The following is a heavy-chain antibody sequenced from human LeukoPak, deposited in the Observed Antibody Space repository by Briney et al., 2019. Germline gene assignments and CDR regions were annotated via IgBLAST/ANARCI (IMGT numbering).Heavy chain of an antibody. Sequence: ASVKVSCKASGYTFTGYYMHWVRQAPGKGLEWMGWINPNSGGTNYAQKFQGRVTMTRDTSISTAYMELSRLRSDDMAVYYCARVKPAIVVVVPAAPNWFDPWGQGTLVTVSS. CDR3: ARVKPAIVVVVPAAPNWFDP. V-gene: IGHV1-2*02. J-gene: IGHJ5*02. CDR2: INPNSGGT. D-gene: IGHD2-2*01. CDR1: GYTFTGYY.